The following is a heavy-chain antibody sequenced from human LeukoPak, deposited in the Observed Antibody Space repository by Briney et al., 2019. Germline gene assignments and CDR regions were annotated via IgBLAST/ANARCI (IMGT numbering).Heavy chain of an antibody. V-gene: IGHV3-48*03. Sequence: GGSLRLSCAASVFTFSSYEMNWVRQAPGKGLEWVSYISSSGYTVYYADSVKGRFTMSRDNAKNSLYLQMNSLRAEDTAVYYSVRDASTTANWGQGTLVTVSS. CDR1: VFTFSSYE. CDR3: VRDASTTAN. CDR2: ISSSGYTV. J-gene: IGHJ4*02. D-gene: IGHD2-2*01.